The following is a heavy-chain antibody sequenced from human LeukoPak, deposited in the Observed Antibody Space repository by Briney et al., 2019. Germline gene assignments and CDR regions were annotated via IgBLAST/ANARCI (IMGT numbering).Heavy chain of an antibody. CDR1: GGSISSYY. J-gene: IGHJ4*02. CDR2: IYTSGST. D-gene: IGHD6-13*01. Sequence: PSETLSLTCTVSGGSISSYYWSWIRQPAGKGLEWIGRIYTSGSTNYNPSLKSRVTMSVDTSKNQFSLKLSSVTAADTAVYYCARGRYLTTSGGAAAGFLDYWGQGSLVTVST. V-gene: IGHV4-4*07. CDR3: ARGRYLTTSGGAAAGFLDY.